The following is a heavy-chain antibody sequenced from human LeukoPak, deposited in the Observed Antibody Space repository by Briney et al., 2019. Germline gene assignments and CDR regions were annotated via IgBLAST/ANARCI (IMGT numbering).Heavy chain of an antibody. CDR3: ARDKGYYDSSGYYGRGAFDI. CDR1: GFTFSSYA. Sequence: GRSLRLSCAASGFTFSSYAMHWVRQAPGKGLEWVTIISYDGTTKYYADSVKGRFTISRDNSKNTLYLQMNSLRAEDTAVYYCARDKGYYDSSGYYGRGAFDIWGQGTMVTVSS. J-gene: IGHJ3*02. CDR2: ISYDGTTK. V-gene: IGHV3-30-3*01. D-gene: IGHD3-22*01.